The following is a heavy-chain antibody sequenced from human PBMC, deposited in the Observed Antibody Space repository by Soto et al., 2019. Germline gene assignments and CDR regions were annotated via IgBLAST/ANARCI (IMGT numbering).Heavy chain of an antibody. Sequence: QVQLQESGPGLVKPSQTLSLTCAVSGGSIRSDGSYWTWIRQLPGGGLEWIGYLYYSGGTSYNPSLESRASISVDSSENQFSLRLTSVTAADTAVYYCARRAGNRRGYPIDSWGQGTLVTVSS. D-gene: IGHD5-18*01. CDR3: ARRAGNRRGYPIDS. J-gene: IGHJ4*02. V-gene: IGHV4-31*11. CDR1: GGSIRSDGSY. CDR2: LYYSGGT.